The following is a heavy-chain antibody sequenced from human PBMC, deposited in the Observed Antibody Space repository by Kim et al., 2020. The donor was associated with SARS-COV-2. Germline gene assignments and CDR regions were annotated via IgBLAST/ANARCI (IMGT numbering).Heavy chain of an antibody. V-gene: IGHV4-59*08. Sequence: TKYNPTLKGRVTISVDTSKNQFSLKLSSVTAADTAVYYCARHSIAAALDVWGQGTTVTVSS. CDR3: ARHSIAAALDV. CDR2: T. D-gene: IGHD6-13*01. J-gene: IGHJ6*02.